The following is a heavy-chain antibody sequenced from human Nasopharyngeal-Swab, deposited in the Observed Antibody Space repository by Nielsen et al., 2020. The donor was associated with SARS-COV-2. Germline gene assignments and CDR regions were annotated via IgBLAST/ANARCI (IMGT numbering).Heavy chain of an antibody. CDR2: IDYSGST. J-gene: IGHJ4*02. V-gene: IGHV4-59*08. D-gene: IGHD1-26*01. Sequence: SCTVSGGSISSYYWTWIRQSPGKGLEWIGYIDYSGSTDYNPSLKGRVTISVDTSKNQFSLKLNSVTAADTAVYYCARRETIVGSFDYWGQGTLVTVSS. CDR3: ARRETIVGSFDY. CDR1: GGSISSYY.